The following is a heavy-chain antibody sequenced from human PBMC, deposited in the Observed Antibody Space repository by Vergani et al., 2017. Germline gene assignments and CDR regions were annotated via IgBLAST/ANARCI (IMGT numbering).Heavy chain of an antibody. CDR3: ARVGPLELRSFWENYYYYYMDV. CDR1: GFTFSSYA. J-gene: IGHJ6*03. CDR2: ISYDGSNK. Sequence: QVQLVESGGGVVQPGRSLRLSCAASGFTFSSYAMHWVRQAPGKGLEWVAVISYDGSNKYYADSVKGRFTISRDNSKNTLYLQMNSLRAEDTAVYYCARVGPLELRSFWENYYYYYMDVWGKGSTVTVSS. D-gene: IGHD1-7*01. V-gene: IGHV3-30-3*01.